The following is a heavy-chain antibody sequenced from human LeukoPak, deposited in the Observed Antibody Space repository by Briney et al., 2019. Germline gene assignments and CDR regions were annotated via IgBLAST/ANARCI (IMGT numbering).Heavy chain of an antibody. CDR2: IYISGST. CDR1: GGSISNNY. Sequence: SETLSLTCTVSGGSISNNYWSWIRQPPGKGLEWIGYIYISGSTNYNPSLKSRVTISVDTSKNQFSLKLSSVTAADTAVYYCARHAGLCYGFDYWGQGTLVTVFS. V-gene: IGHV4-59*08. CDR3: ARHAGLCYGFDY. J-gene: IGHJ4*02. D-gene: IGHD2-2*01.